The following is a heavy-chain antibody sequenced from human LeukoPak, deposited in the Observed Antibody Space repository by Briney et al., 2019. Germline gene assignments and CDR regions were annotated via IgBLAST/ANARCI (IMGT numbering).Heavy chain of an antibody. CDR2: ISTSSSYI. V-gene: IGHV3-21*04. Sequence: GGSLRLSCAASGFTFSSYNMNWVRQAPGKGLEWVSSISTSSSYIYYTDSVKGRFTISRDNSKNTLYLQMNSLRAEDTAVYYCAKDLNQGYYFDYWGQGTLVTVSS. J-gene: IGHJ4*02. CDR1: GFTFSSYN. CDR3: AKDLNQGYYFDY.